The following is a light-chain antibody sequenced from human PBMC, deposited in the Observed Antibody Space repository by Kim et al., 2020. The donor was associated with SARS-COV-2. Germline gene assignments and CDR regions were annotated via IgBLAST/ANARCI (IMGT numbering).Light chain of an antibody. Sequence: SYELTQPPSVSVSPGQTASITCSGDKLGEKYACWYQQKPGQSPVLVIYQDSKWPSGIPERFSGSNSGNTATLTISGTQAMDEADYYCQAWDSSGVFGGGT. J-gene: IGLJ3*02. V-gene: IGLV3-1*01. CDR3: QAWDSSGV. CDR2: QDS. CDR1: KLGEKY.